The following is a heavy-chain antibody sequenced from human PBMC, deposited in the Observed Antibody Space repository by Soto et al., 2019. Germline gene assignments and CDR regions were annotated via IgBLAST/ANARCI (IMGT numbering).Heavy chain of an antibody. Sequence: QVQLVQSGAEVKKPGASVKVSCKASGYTFTSYGISWVRQAPGQGLEWMGWISAYNGNTNYAQKLQGRVTMTTDTSTSTAYMELRSLRSDDTAVYYCARGTSRHYDYVWGSYRYAYFDYWGQGTLVTVSS. V-gene: IGHV1-18*01. CDR1: GYTFTSYG. CDR3: ARGTSRHYDYVWGSYRYAYFDY. D-gene: IGHD3-16*02. J-gene: IGHJ4*02. CDR2: ISAYNGNT.